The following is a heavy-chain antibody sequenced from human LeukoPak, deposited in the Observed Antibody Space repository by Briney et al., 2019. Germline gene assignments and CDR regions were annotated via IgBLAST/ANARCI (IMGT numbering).Heavy chain of an antibody. CDR3: ARDLRGAFDY. V-gene: IGHV3-23*01. CDR2: ISGSGGST. J-gene: IGHJ4*02. CDR1: GFTFSSYA. D-gene: IGHD1-26*01. Sequence: GGSLRLSCAASGFTFSSYAMSWVRQAPGKGLEWVSAISGSGGSTYYADSVKGRFTISRDNAQNSLYLQMNSLRVEDTAVYYCARDLRGAFDYWGQGTLVTVSS.